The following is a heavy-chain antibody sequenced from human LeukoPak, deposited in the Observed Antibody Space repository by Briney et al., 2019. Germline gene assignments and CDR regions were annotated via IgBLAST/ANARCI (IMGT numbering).Heavy chain of an antibody. V-gene: IGHV4-39*01. CDR2: VYYSGST. D-gene: IGHD5/OR15-5a*01. CDR1: GGSITGGSYY. CDR3: ATNSSTIVSSIRTAIGFDS. J-gene: IGHJ4*02. Sequence: SETLSPTCTVSGGSITGGSYYWAWIRQSPGKGLEWIGSVYYSGSTHYSSSLKSRVTISVDTSKNLFSLRLNSVTAADTAIYYCATNSSTIVSSIRTAIGFDSWGQGTRVTVSS.